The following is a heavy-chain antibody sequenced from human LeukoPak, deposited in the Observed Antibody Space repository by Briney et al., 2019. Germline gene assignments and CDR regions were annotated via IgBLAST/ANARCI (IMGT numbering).Heavy chain of an antibody. J-gene: IGHJ4*02. V-gene: IGHV3-23*01. CDR1: GFTFSSYA. CDR3: ARELSGSISRHFDY. D-gene: IGHD2-15*01. Sequence: GGFLRLSCAASGFTFSSYAMSWVRQAPGKGLEWVSAISGSGGSTYYADSVKGRFTISRDNSKNTLYLQMNSLRAEDTAVFYCARELSGSISRHFDYWGQGTLVTVSS. CDR2: ISGSGGST.